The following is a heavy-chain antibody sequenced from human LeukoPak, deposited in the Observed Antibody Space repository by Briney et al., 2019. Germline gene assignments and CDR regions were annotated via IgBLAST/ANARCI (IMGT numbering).Heavy chain of an antibody. CDR1: GGTFSSYA. CDR2: IIPIFGTA. Sequence: ASVKVSCKASGGTFSSYAISWVRQAPGQGLEWMGGIIPIFGTANYAQKFQGRVTITADESTSTAYMELSSLRSEDTAVYYCARGNQWELSDAFDIWGQGTMVTVSS. D-gene: IGHD1-26*01. J-gene: IGHJ3*02. CDR3: ARGNQWELSDAFDI. V-gene: IGHV1-69*13.